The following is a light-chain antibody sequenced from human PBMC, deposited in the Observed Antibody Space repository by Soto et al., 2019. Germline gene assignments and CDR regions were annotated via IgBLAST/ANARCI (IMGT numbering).Light chain of an antibody. Sequence: QSALTQPASVSGSPGQSITISCTGTSSDIGSYNLVSWYQQYPGKAPKVMIYEGSKRPTGVSNRFSGSKSGNTASLTISGLQAEDEADDDCCSYACSNTFVVFGGGTKLTVL. CDR1: SSDIGSYNL. CDR2: EGS. CDR3: CSYACSNTFVV. V-gene: IGLV2-23*03. J-gene: IGLJ2*01.